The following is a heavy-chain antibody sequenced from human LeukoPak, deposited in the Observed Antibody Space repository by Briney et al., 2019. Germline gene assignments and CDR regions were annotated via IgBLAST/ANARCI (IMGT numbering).Heavy chain of an antibody. CDR3: ARVGTMVRGVSDY. Sequence: PSETLSLTCAVSGYSISSCYYWGWSREPPGKRLGWIGSIYHSGSTYYNPSLKSRVTISVDTSKNQFSLKLSSVTAADTAVYYCARVGTMVRGVSDYWGEGTLVTVSS. V-gene: IGHV4-38-2*01. D-gene: IGHD3-10*01. CDR1: GYSISSCYY. J-gene: IGHJ4*02. CDR2: IYHSGST.